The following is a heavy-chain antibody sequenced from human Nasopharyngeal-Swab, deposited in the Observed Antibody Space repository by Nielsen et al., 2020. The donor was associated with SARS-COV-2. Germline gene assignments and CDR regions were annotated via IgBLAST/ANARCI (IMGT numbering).Heavy chain of an antibody. CDR1: GGSFSGYY. J-gene: IGHJ6*02. D-gene: IGHD2-2*01. V-gene: IGHV4-34*01. Sequence: SETLSLTCAVYGGSFSGYYWSWIRQPPGKGLEWIGEINHSGSTNHNPSLKSRVTMSVDTSKNQFSLKVSSVTAADTAVYYCARGGYYCSSTSCYYYSGYYYGMDVWGQGTTVTVSS. CDR3: ARGGYYCSSTSCYYYSGYYYGMDV. CDR2: INHSGST.